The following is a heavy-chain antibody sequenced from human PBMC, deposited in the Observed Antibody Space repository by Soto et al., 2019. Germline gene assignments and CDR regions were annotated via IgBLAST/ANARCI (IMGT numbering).Heavy chain of an antibody. J-gene: IGHJ5*02. CDR1: GFSLSTVAVG. Sequence: QITLKESGPTLVKPTQTLTLTCTFSGFSLSTVAVGVGWIRQPPGKALEWLALIFWDDDKRYSPSLRSRLTITKDTSKSQLILTMTNLEPVDTATYSCAHSIFCTYAACREKKYNWLDRWGQGTLVTVSS. CDR2: IFWDDDK. CDR3: AHSIFCTYAACREKKYNWLDR. V-gene: IGHV2-5*02. D-gene: IGHD2-8*01.